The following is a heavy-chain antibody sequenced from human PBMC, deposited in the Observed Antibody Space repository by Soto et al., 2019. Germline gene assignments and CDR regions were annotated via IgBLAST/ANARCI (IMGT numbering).Heavy chain of an antibody. Sequence: GGSLRLSCSASGFTFNSFSMHWVRQAPGKGLEYVSGISWNSGSIGYADSVKGRFTISRDNAKNSLYLQMNSLRAEDTALYYCAKDGDDFWSGYRFDYWCQGT. CDR2: ISWNSGSI. CDR1: GFTFNSFS. CDR3: AKDGDDFWSGYRFDY. V-gene: IGHV3-9*01. J-gene: IGHJ4*02. D-gene: IGHD3-3*01.